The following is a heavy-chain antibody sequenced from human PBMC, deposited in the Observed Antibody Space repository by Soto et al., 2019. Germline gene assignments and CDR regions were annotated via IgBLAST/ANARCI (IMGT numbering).Heavy chain of an antibody. CDR1: GFTFSSYG. V-gene: IGHV3-33*01. Sequence: QVQLVESGGGVVQPGRSLRLSCAASGFTFSSYGMHWVRQAPGKGLEWVAVIWSDGSNKYYADSVKGRFTISRDNSKNTLYLQMNSLRAEDTAVYYCARDGIDGSGWYSYWGQGTLVTVSS. CDR3: ARDGIDGSGWYSY. CDR2: IWSDGSNK. D-gene: IGHD6-19*01. J-gene: IGHJ4*02.